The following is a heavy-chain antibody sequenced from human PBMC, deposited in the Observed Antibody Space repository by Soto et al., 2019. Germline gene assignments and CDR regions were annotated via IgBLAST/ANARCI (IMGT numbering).Heavy chain of an antibody. Sequence: VKVSCKASGFTFTSSAVQWVRQSRGQRLEWIEWIVVGSGKTNYAQKFQERVTITRDMTTSTAYMELSSLRSEDTAVYYCAAVLDGAFDAFDIWGQGTMVTVSS. CDR3: AAVLDGAFDAFDI. J-gene: IGHJ3*02. CDR1: GFTFTSSA. D-gene: IGHD2-8*01. CDR2: IVVGSGKT. V-gene: IGHV1-58*01.